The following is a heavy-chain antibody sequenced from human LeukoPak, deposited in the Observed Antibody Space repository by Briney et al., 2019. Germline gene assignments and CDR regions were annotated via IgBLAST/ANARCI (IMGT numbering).Heavy chain of an antibody. Sequence: PGGSLRLSCAASGFIFTNHGMNWVRQAPGKGLEWVSGITGDAGRTYYADSVKGRFTISRDNSKNTLYLQMNSLRAEDTAVYYCAKFPEWGSSSYWGQGTLVTVSS. CDR3: AKFPEWGSSSY. V-gene: IGHV3-23*01. J-gene: IGHJ4*02. D-gene: IGHD6-6*01. CDR1: GFIFTNHG. CDR2: ITGDAGRT.